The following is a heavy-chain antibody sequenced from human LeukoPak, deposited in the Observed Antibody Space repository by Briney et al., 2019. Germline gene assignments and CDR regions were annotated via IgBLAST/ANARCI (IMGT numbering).Heavy chain of an antibody. J-gene: IGHJ4*02. V-gene: IGHV1-69*05. CDR2: IIPIFGTA. CDR3: ARSMGESGYSQFYPFDY. Sequence: ASVKVSCKASGGTFSSYAISWVRQAPGQGREWMGGIIPIFGTANYAQKFQGRVTITTDESTSAAYMELSSLRSEDTAVYYCARSMGESGYSQFYPFDYWGQGTLVTVSS. CDR1: GGTFSSYA. D-gene: IGHD3-16*01.